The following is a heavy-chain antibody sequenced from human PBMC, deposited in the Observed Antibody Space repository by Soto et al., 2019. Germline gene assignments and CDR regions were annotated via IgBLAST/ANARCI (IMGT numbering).Heavy chain of an antibody. CDR1: GFTFSSYG. D-gene: IGHD1-1*01. CDR2: ISYDGSNK. V-gene: IGHV3-30*18. J-gene: IGHJ6*03. Sequence: GGSLRLSCAASGFTFSSYGMHWVRQAPGKGLEWVAVISYDGSNKYYADSVKGRFTISRDNSKNTLYLQMNSLRAEDTAVYYCAKDPNTTGTRYGRYYYYMDVWGKGTTVTVSS. CDR3: AKDPNTTGTRYGRYYYYMDV.